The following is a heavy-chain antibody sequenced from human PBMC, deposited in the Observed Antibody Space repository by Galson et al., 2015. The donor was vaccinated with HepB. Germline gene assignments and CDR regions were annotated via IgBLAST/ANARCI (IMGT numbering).Heavy chain of an antibody. D-gene: IGHD3-3*01. CDR1: GYTFTGYY. CDR3: ARGPTLFQVVVHWNY. J-gene: IGHJ4*02. CDR2: INPINGAT. Sequence: SVKVSCKASGYTFTGYYMHWVRQAPGQGLEWMGRINPINGATNYPQKFQGRVTLTRDTSISTAYMELSGLRSDDTAVYYCARGPTLFQVVVHWNYWGQGTLVTVSS. V-gene: IGHV1-2*06.